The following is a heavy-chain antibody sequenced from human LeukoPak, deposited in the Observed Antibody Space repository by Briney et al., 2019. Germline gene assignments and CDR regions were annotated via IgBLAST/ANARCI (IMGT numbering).Heavy chain of an antibody. CDR2: IDEDGSEE. D-gene: IGHD3-10*01. V-gene: IGHV3-7*01. CDR1: GFTFSEYW. J-gene: IGHJ4*02. Sequence: GWSLRLSCAASGFTFSEYWMNCVRQAPGKGRQGVANIDEDGSEEDYVDSVKGRFTISRDNARNSLSLQMNRLRVEDTAVYHCVRDAPGREGPHYWGQGILVTVSS. CDR3: VRDAPGREGPHY.